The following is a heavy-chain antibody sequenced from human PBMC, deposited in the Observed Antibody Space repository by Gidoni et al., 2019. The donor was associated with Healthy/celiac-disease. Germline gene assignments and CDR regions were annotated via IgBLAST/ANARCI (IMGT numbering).Heavy chain of an antibody. J-gene: IGHJ6*02. CDR2: IYPGDSDT. D-gene: IGHD3-10*01. CDR3: AREKITMVRGVPTIYYYYYGMDV. CDR1: GYSFTSYW. Sequence: EVQLVQSGAEVKKPGESLKISCKGSGYSFTSYWIGWVRQMPGKGLEWMGIIYPGDSDTRYSPSFQGQVTISADKSISTAYLQWSSLKASDTAMYYCAREKITMVRGVPTIYYYYYGMDVWGQGTTVTVSS. V-gene: IGHV5-51*01.